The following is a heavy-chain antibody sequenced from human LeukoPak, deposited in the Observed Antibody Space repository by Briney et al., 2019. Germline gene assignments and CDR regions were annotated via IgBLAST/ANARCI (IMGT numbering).Heavy chain of an antibody. CDR1: GLSFSTAW. CDR2: IKSKSDDGTA. CDR3: TTEDDGGLGH. D-gene: IGHD3-16*01. V-gene: IGHV3-15*01. Sequence: PGGSLRLSCAASGLSFSTAWMGWVRQAPGKGLEWVGRIKSKSDDGTAVYTAPVKGRFTISRDDSKDTLYLQMNSLKTEDTAVYYCTTEDDGGLGHWGQGTLVTVSS. J-gene: IGHJ4*02.